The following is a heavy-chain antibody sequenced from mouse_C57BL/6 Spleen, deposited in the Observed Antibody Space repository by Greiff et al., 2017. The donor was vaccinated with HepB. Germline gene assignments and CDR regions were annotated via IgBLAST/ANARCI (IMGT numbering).Heavy chain of an antibody. CDR2: IWSGGST. Sequence: VQVVESGPGLVQPSQSLSITCTVSGFSLTSYGVHWVRQSPGKGLEWLGVIWSGGSTDYNAAFISRLSISKDNSKSQVFFKMNSLQADDTAIYYCARQFITTPQYYFDYWGQGTTLTVSS. V-gene: IGHV2-2*01. CDR3: ARQFITTPQYYFDY. CDR1: GFSLTSYG. D-gene: IGHD1-1*01. J-gene: IGHJ2*01.